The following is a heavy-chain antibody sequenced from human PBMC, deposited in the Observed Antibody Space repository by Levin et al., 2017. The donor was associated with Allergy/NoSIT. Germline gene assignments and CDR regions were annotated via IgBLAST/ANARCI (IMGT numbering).Heavy chain of an antibody. J-gene: IGHJ4*02. V-gene: IGHV3-30*18. D-gene: IGHD2-2*01. CDR1: GFTFSRSG. CDR2: ISHDGSDE. CDR3: AKARTSNWAIDS. Sequence: GESLKISCAASGFTFSRSGMHWVRQAPGKGLEWVAVISHDGSDEHYVDSVKGRFTISRDNSKNTVYLQMNSLRAEDTAVYYCAKARTSNWAIDSWGQGTLVIVSS.